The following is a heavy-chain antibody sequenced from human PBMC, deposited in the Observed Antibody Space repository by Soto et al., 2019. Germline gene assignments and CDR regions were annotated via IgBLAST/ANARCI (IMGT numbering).Heavy chain of an antibody. D-gene: IGHD3-22*01. Sequence: SETLSLTCTVSGGSISSGDYYWSWIRQPPGKGPEWIGYIYYSGSTYYNPSLKGRVTISVDTSKNQFSLKLSSVTAADTAVYYCARTYYYDSSGPKLDYWGQGTLVTVSS. CDR3: ARTYYYDSSGPKLDY. V-gene: IGHV4-30-4*01. J-gene: IGHJ4*02. CDR2: IYYSGST. CDR1: GGSISSGDYY.